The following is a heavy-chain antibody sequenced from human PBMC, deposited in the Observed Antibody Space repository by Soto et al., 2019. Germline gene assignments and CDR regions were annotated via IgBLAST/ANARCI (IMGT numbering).Heavy chain of an antibody. Sequence: SETLSLTCTVSGGSISSYYWSWIRQPPGKGLEWIGYIYYSGSTNYNPSLKSRVTISVDTSKNQFSLKLSSVTAADTAVYYCAGVYYYDSSGYLEYVLDYWGQGTLVTFSS. V-gene: IGHV4-59*01. J-gene: IGHJ4*02. CDR2: IYYSGST. D-gene: IGHD3-22*01. CDR3: AGVYYYDSSGYLEYVLDY. CDR1: GGSISSYY.